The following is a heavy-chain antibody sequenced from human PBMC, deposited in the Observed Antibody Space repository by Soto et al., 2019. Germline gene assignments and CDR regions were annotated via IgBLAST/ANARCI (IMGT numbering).Heavy chain of an antibody. CDR2: IYYSGST. J-gene: IGHJ4*02. Sequence: SETLSLTCTVSGGSISSGGYYWSWIRQHPGKGLEWIGYIYYSGSTYYNPSLKSRVTISVDTSKNQFSLKLSSVTAADTAVYYCARAPPPSVYCSSTSCRTKYFDYWGQGTLVTVSS. V-gene: IGHV4-31*03. CDR3: ARAPPPSVYCSSTSCRTKYFDY. D-gene: IGHD2-2*01. CDR1: GGSISSGGYY.